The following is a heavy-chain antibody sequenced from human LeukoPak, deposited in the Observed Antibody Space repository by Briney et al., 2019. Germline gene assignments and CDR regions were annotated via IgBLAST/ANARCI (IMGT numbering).Heavy chain of an antibody. CDR3: ARDLVWNDFEGEEGGQDY. CDR1: GHSFIRYH. Sequence: VASVKVSCKASGHSFIRYHIHWVRQAPGQGLEWMGVLKLYDGSISHAQKFQGRVTMTSDTSTSTVYMELSSLRAEDTAVYYCARDLVWNDFEGEEGGQDYWGQGTLVTVSS. CDR2: LKLYDGSI. J-gene: IGHJ4*02. V-gene: IGHV1-46*01. D-gene: IGHD1-1*01.